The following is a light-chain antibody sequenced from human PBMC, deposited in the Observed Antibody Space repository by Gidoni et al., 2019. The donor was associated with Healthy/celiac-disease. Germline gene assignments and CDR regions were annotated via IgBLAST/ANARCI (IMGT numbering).Light chain of an antibody. J-gene: IGKJ1*01. CDR1: QSVSSSY. CDR3: QQYGSSPPAT. CDR2: GAS. Sequence: EIVLTQSPDTLYWSPGERATLSCRASQSVSSSYLAGYQHKSGQAPRLLIFGASNRATGIPDRFSGSGSGTDFTLTINRLEPEYFATYYCQQYGSSPPATFGQGTKVET. V-gene: IGKV3-20*01.